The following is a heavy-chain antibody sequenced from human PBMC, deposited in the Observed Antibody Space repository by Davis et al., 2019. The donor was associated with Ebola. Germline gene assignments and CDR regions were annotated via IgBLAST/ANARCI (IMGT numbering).Heavy chain of an antibody. Sequence: ASVKVSCKASGYSFSRHSLNWVRQAPGQGLEWMAWVNTNSGTPTHAPGFTGRFVFSLDTSVTTAYLEISSLKTEDTAIYYCARAVYGVNGFDLWGQGTMVTVSS. J-gene: IGHJ3*01. CDR2: VNTNSGTP. D-gene: IGHD2-8*01. CDR1: GYSFSRHS. CDR3: ARAVYGVNGFDL. V-gene: IGHV7-4-1*02.